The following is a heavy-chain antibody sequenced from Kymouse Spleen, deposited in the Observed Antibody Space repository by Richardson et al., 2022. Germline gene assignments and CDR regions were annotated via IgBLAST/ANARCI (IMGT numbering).Heavy chain of an antibody. J-gene: IGHJ4*02. Sequence: QVQLQQWGAGLLKPSETLSLTCAVYGGSFSGYYWSWIRQPPGKGLEWIGEINHSGSTNYNPSLKSRVTISVDTSKNQFSLKLSSVTAADTAVYYCARGGGYSYGPFFDYWGQGTLVTVSS. CDR2: INHSGST. CDR3: ARGGGYSYGPFFDY. D-gene: IGHD5-18,IGHD5-18*01. CDR1: GGSFSGYY. V-gene: IGHV4-34*01.